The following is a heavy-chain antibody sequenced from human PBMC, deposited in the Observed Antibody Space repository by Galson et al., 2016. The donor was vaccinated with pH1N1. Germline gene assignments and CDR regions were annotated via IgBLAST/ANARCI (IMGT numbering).Heavy chain of an antibody. Sequence: SLRLSCAASGFSFTDYYMSWIRQAPGKGLKWLSYFSTRVQTIYSPNSVKGRFTVTRDNPKKSVFLQMNSLTAEDTAVYYCARETINYDRWSGHYDFWGQGTQVIVSS. CDR3: ARETINYDRWSGHYDF. CDR1: GFSFTDYY. J-gene: IGHJ4*02. CDR2: FSTRVQTI. V-gene: IGHV3-11*01. D-gene: IGHD3-3*01.